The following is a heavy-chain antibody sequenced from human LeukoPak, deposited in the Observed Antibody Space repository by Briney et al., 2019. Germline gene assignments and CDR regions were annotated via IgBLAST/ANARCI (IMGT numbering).Heavy chain of an antibody. J-gene: IGHJ3*02. CDR2: IKQDGSEK. V-gene: IGHV3-7*01. D-gene: IGHD3-3*01. Sequence: QPGGSVRLSCAASGFTFSTYWMTWVRQAPGKGLEWGANIKQDGSEKYYVDSVKGRFTISRDNAKNSLYLQMNSLRAEDTSVYYCARDAFSRISIFGVVSDAFDIWGQGTMVTVSS. CDR3: ARDAFSRISIFGVVSDAFDI. CDR1: GFTFSTYW.